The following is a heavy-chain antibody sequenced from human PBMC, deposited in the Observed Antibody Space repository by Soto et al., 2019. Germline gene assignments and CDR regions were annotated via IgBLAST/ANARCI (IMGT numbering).Heavy chain of an antibody. Sequence: PTETLSLTCTVSGASMNSYHWSWIRQPAGKGLEWIGHIHSSGSTNYNPSLKSRVTMSVDTSKNQFSLRLMSLTAADTAVYYCAIDQGVAAAIITWFLPWGQRSLVKVS. CDR2: IHSSGST. CDR3: AIDQGVAAAIITWFLP. CDR1: GASMNSYH. J-gene: IGHJ5*02. D-gene: IGHD6-13*01. V-gene: IGHV4-4*07.